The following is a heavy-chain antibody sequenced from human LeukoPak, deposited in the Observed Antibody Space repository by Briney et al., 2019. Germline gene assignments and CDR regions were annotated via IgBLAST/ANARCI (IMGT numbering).Heavy chain of an antibody. J-gene: IGHJ3*02. CDR2: ISSIGSTI. D-gene: IGHD1-1*01. V-gene: IGHV3-48*01. CDR3: ARASYNDAFDI. Sequence: GRSLRLSCAASGFTFSSYSMNWVRQAPGKWLEWVSYISSIGSTIYYADSVKGRFTISREKAENSLYLKMHSLRAEDTAVYYCARASYNDAFDIWGQGTMVTVSS. CDR1: GFTFSSYS.